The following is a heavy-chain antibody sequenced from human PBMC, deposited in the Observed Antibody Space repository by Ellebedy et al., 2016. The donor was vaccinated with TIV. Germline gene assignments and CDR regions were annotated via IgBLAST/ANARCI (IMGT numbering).Heavy chain of an antibody. CDR3: ARDPGLWDSGGYSVGFFEY. CDR2: NT. J-gene: IGHJ4*02. D-gene: IGHD3-22*01. Sequence: ASVKVSCKAFGYTFTGYGIAWVRQAPGQGLEWMGWNTTYAQKLQGKVTMTTDTSTSTAYMEVKSLTSDDTAVYYCARDPGLWDSGGYSVGFFEYWGQGTRVTVSS. CDR1: GYTFTGYG. V-gene: IGHV1-18*04.